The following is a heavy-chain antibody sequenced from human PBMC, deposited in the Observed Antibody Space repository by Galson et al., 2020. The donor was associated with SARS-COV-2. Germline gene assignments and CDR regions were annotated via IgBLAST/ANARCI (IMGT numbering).Heavy chain of an antibody. CDR3: ARDAKGLLWFGELLCSDYYYFYNMDV. Sequence: SQTLSLTCTVSGGSIRSSSSYWGWIRQHPGKGLEWLGCIYYSGSTYFNPSLKSRATIAVATSKNQFFLKLRSVNAAATPLYYCARDAKGLLWFGELLCSDYYYFYNMDVWGKGTTVTVSS. J-gene: IGHJ6*03. CDR1: GGSIRSSSSY. V-gene: IGHV4-39*07. CDR2: IYYSGST. D-gene: IGHD3-10*01.